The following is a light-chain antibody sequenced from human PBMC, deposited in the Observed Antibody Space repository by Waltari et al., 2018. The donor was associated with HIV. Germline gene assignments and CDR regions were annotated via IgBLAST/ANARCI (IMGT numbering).Light chain of an antibody. CDR1: SSDVGIYNL. J-gene: IGLJ2*01. CDR2: EGS. Sequence: QSALTQPASVSGSPGQSITISCTGTSSDVGIYNLVSWYQQYPGKAPELMIYEGSKRPSGVSNRFSGSKTGNTASLTIFGLQTEDEADYYCCSYAGSFVVFGGVTKLTVL. CDR3: CSYAGSFVV. V-gene: IGLV2-23*01.